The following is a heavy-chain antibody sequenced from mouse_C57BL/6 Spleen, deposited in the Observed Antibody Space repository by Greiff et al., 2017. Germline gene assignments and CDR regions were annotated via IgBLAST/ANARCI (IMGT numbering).Heavy chain of an antibody. CDR2: IYPGSGST. J-gene: IGHJ3*01. D-gene: IGHD1-1*01. CDR3: ARAPPLYYGSSYWFAY. Sequence: QVQLQQPGAELVKPGASVKMSCKASGYTFTSYWITWVKQRPGQGLEWIGDIYPGSGSTNYNEKFKSKATLTVDTSSSTAYMQLSSLTSEDSAVYYCARAPPLYYGSSYWFAYWGKGTLVTVSA. V-gene: IGHV1-55*01. CDR1: GYTFTSYW.